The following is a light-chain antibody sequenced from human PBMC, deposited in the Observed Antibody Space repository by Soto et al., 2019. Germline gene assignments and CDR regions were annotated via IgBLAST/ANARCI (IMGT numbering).Light chain of an antibody. V-gene: IGKV3-11*01. CDR1: QSFRGL. Sequence: VLTQSPVTLSLSPGERATLSCRASQSFRGLLAWYQQKPGQAPRLLIYDTYNRATGIPPRFSGSGSGTDFTLTISSLEPEDSAVYYCQQRHMWPITFGQGTRLEIK. CDR3: QQRHMWPIT. J-gene: IGKJ5*01. CDR2: DTY.